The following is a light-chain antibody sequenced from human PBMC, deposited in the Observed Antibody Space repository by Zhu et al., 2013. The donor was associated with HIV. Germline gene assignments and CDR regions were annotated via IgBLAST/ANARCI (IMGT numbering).Light chain of an antibody. CDR2: DTS. V-gene: IGKV3D-15*01. J-gene: IGKJ1*01. CDR3: QQYNNWPRT. CDR1: QTVSYKH. Sequence: EVVLMQSPGTLSLSPGERATLSCRASQTVSYKHIAWYQQKPGQAPRLLIYDTSNRATGIPARFSGSGSGTEFTFTITSLQSEDFAVYYCQQYNNWPRTFGQGTKVEIK.